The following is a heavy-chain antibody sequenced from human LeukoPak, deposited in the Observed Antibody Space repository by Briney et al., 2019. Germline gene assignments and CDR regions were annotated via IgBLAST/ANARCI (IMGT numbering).Heavy chain of an antibody. Sequence: PGGSLSLSFAASGFTFSDYYMSWIRQAPGKGLEWVSYISSSGSTIYYADSVKGRFTISRDNAKNSLYLQMNSLRAEDTAVYYCARVGAAAVTGAFDIWGQGTMVTVSS. V-gene: IGHV3-11*01. CDR2: ISSSGSTI. J-gene: IGHJ3*02. CDR3: ARVGAAAVTGAFDI. D-gene: IGHD6-13*01. CDR1: GFTFSDYY.